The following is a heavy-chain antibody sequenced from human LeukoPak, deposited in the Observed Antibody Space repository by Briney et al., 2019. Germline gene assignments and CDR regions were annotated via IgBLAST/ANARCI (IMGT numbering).Heavy chain of an antibody. V-gene: IGHV1-18*04. J-gene: IGHJ4*02. Sequence: ASVKVSCKASGYTFTGYYMHWVRQAPGQGLEWMGWISAYNGNTNYAQKLQGRVTMTTDTSTSTAYMELRSLRSDDTAVYYCARDLYGNPLDYWGQGTLVTVSS. D-gene: IGHD2/OR15-2a*01. CDR1: GYTFTGYY. CDR3: ARDLYGNPLDY. CDR2: ISAYNGNT.